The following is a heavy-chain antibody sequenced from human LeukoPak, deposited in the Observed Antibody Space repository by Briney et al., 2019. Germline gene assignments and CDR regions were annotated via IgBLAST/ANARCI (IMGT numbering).Heavy chain of an antibody. Sequence: GASVKVSCKASGYTFTSYYMHWVRQAPGQGLEWMGIINPSGGSTSYAQKFQGRVTMTRDTSTSTVYMELSSLRSEDTAVYYCASLYGDYSGVDAFDIWGQGTMVTVSS. J-gene: IGHJ3*02. CDR2: INPSGGST. CDR1: GYTFTSYY. V-gene: IGHV1-46*01. D-gene: IGHD4-17*01. CDR3: ASLYGDYSGVDAFDI.